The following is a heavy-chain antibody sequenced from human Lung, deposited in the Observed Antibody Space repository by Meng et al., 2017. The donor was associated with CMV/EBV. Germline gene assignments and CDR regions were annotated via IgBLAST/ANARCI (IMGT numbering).Heavy chain of an antibody. CDR3: ARDRIPADISWFDP. CDR2: IYYSGST. V-gene: IGHV4-39*07. CDR1: GGSISSSSYY. D-gene: IGHD2-2*01. J-gene: IGHJ5*02. Sequence: SETLSLTCTVPGGSISSSSYYWGSIRQPPGKGLEWIGSIYYSGSTYYNPSLKSRVTISVDTSKNQFSLKLSSVTAADTAVYYCARDRIPADISWFDPWGQGTLVTVSS.